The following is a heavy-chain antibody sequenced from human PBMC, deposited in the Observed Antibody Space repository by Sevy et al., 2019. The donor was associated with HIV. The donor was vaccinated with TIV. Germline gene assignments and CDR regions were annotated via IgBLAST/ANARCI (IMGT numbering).Heavy chain of an antibody. CDR2: INSDGSST. D-gene: IGHD6-6*01. V-gene: IGHV3-74*01. CDR1: GFTFSSYW. J-gene: IGHJ3*02. Sequence: GGSLRLSCAASGFTFSSYWMHWVRQAPGKGLVWVSRINSDGSSTSYADSVKGRFTISRDNTKNTLYLQMNSLRAEDTAVYYCARGHSSSLLSVYAFDIWGQGTMVTVSS. CDR3: ARGHSSSLLSVYAFDI.